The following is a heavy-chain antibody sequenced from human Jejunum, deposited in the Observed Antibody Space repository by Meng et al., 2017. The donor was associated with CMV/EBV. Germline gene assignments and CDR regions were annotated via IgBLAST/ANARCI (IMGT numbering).Heavy chain of an antibody. CDR2: ISGSGGTT. D-gene: IGHD3-22*01. CDR3: AKALGNSAYYPLDY. V-gene: IGHV3-23*01. J-gene: IGHJ4*02. CDR1: GFTFSSYA. Sequence: DVQLLGSGCALVPPGASLRLSCAASGFTFSSYAMSWVRQAQGKGLEWVSAISGSGGTTYYADSVKGRFTISRDNSKNTLYLQMNSLRAEDTAVYYCAKALGNSAYYPLDYWGQGTLVTVSS.